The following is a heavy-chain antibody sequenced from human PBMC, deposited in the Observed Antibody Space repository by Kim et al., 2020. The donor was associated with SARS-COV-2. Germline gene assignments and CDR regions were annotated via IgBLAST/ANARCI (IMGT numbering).Heavy chain of an antibody. D-gene: IGHD3-3*02. CDR2: EGSEI. V-gene: IGHV3-7*01. J-gene: IGHJ3*02. CDR3: AKTRALAI. Sequence: EGSEIYYADSVKGRFTIARDHAKKSLYLQMNRLRAEDTAVYYCAKTRALAIWGQGTMVTVSS.